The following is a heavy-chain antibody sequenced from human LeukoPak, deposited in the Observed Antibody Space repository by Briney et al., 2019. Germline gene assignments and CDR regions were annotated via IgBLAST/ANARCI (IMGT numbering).Heavy chain of an antibody. Sequence: GGSLRLSCAASGFTFTKFWMHWVRQAPGRGLVWVSRAKDDGISTLYADSVRGRFTISRDTAKNTLYLQMNSLRADDTALYYCATGPYAAFEMWGQGTMVTVSS. CDR1: GFTFTKFW. J-gene: IGHJ3*02. CDR3: ATGPYAAFEM. D-gene: IGHD2-2*01. V-gene: IGHV3-74*01. CDR2: AKDDGIST.